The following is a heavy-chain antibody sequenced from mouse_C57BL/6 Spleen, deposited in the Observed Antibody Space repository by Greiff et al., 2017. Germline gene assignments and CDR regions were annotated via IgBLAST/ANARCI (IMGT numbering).Heavy chain of an antibody. D-gene: IGHD1-1*01. Sequence: EVKLMESGPGLVKPSQTVFLTCTVTGISITTGNYRWSWIRQFPGNKLEWIGYIYYSGTITYNPSLTSRTTITRDTPKNQFFLEMNSLTAEDTATYYCARVGSYYGSSYYFDYWGQGTTLTVSS. CDR3: ARVGSYYGSSYYFDY. CDR2: IYYSGTI. J-gene: IGHJ2*01. V-gene: IGHV3-5*01. CDR1: GISITTGNYR.